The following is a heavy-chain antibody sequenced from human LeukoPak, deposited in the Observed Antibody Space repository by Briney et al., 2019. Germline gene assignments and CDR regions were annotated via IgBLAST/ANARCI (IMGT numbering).Heavy chain of an antibody. CDR3: ARDEEWSGVSPGGY. CDR2: INPNSGGT. V-gene: IGHV1-2*04. D-gene: IGHD3-3*01. CDR1: GYSFTGYY. J-gene: IGHJ4*02. Sequence: VASVKVSCKASGYSFTGYYIHWVRQAPGQGLEWMGWINPNSGGTSYAQKFQAWVTMTTDTSTGTAFMEISRLKSDDTAVYYCARDEEWSGVSPGGYWGQGTLLTVSS.